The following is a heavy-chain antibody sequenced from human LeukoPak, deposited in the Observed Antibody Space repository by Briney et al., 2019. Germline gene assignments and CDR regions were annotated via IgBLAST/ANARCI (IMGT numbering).Heavy chain of an antibody. V-gene: IGHV4-31*03. CDR1: GGXVSSGSYY. CDR3: ARDLVLWFGELPI. J-gene: IGHJ4*02. CDR2: IYYSGST. Sequence: PSETLSLTCSVSGGXVSSGSYYWSWIRQHPGKGLEWLGYIYYSGSTYYNPSLKSRVTISVDMSKNQFSLKLSSVTAADTAVYYCARDLVLWFGELPIWGQGTLVTVSS. D-gene: IGHD3-10*01.